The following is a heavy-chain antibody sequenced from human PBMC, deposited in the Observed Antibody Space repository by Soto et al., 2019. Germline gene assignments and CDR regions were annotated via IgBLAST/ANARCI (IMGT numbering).Heavy chain of an antibody. D-gene: IGHD5-12*01. Sequence: EVQLVESGGGLVKPGWSLRLSCITSGFAFGDFAMTWFRQAPGKGLEWVGFITSKKYGGTTEYAASVKGRFSISRDDSKSIAYLQMNSLKTEDTAVYYCSRLPPRRYSAYDFPMDVWGQGTTVTVSS. J-gene: IGHJ6*02. CDR3: SRLPPRRYSAYDFPMDV. CDR2: ITSKKYGGTT. CDR1: GFAFGDFA. V-gene: IGHV3-49*05.